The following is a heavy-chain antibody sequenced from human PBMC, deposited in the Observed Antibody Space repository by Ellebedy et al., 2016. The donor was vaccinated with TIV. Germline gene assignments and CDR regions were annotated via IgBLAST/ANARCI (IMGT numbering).Heavy chain of an antibody. CDR2: ISYSGDLM. D-gene: IGHD6-13*01. V-gene: IGHV3-11*01. J-gene: IGHJ4*02. CDR1: GFTFSGYY. Sequence: GESLKISCAASGFTFSGYYMSWFRQAPGKGPEWVSYISYSGDLMYYADSVKGRFTTSSDNAENSLYLQMNSLRAEDTAVYYCARLGVIAAAGASDHWGQGTPVIVSS. CDR3: ARLGVIAAAGASDH.